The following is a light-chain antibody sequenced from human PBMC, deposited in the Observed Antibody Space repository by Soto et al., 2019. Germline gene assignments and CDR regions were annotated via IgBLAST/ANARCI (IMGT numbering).Light chain of an antibody. CDR2: KAS. CDR3: HQFSFSHT. J-gene: IGKJ4*01. Sequence: DIQMTQSPSTLSASVGDRVTITCRASQSISNWLAWYQQKPGKAPKLLIYKASTLESGVPSRFSGTGSETEFTLTISSLQPDDFATYYCHQFSFSHTFGGGTKVEIK. V-gene: IGKV1-5*03. CDR1: QSISNW.